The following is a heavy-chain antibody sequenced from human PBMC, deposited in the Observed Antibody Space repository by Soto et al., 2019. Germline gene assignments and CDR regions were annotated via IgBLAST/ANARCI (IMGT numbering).Heavy chain of an antibody. CDR2: IDPKNGGT. J-gene: IGHJ3*02. Sequence: ASVKVSGKGSGYNISAYYIHWVRQAPGQGPYWIGWIDPKNGGTVSAQKFQGRLTMTRDTSISTVHMDLSGLTSDDTALYCCGDIVFSDI. V-gene: IGHV1-2*02. CDR3: GDIVFSDI. D-gene: IGHD2-15*01. CDR1: GYNISAYY.